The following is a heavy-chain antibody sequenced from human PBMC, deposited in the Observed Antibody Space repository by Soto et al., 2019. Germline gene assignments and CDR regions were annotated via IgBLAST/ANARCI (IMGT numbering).Heavy chain of an antibody. Sequence: GSLRLSCAASGFTFSNVWMIWVRQAPGKGLEWIGRIKSKAAGEITDYAAVVKGRFTISRDDSKDTVFLQMNSLTPEDTAMYYCATGAPFSGSVVDYWGQGTLVTVSS. V-gene: IGHV3-15*01. CDR3: ATGAPFSGSVVDY. CDR1: GFTFSNVW. CDR2: IKSKAAGEIT. J-gene: IGHJ4*02. D-gene: IGHD1-26*01.